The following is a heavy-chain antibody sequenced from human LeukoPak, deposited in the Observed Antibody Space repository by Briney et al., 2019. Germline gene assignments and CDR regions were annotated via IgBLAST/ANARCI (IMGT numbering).Heavy chain of an antibody. CDR3: AKDALRCTNGVCYTGDYYYYYYYMDV. CDR1: GFTFSSYG. D-gene: IGHD2-8*01. Sequence: PGRSLRLSCAASGFTFSSYGMHWVRQAPGKGLEWVAVISYDGDNKYYADSVKGRFTISRDNSKNTLYLQMNRLRAEDTAVYYCAKDALRCTNGVCYTGDYYYYYYYMDVWGKGTTVTVSS. CDR2: ISYDGDNK. J-gene: IGHJ6*03. V-gene: IGHV3-30*18.